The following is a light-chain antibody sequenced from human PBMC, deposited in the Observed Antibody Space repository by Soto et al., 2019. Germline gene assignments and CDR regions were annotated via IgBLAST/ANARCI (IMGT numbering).Light chain of an antibody. J-gene: IGKJ2*01. CDR3: QQYGSSRNT. CDR1: QSISGSY. V-gene: IGKV3-20*01. Sequence: EIVLTQSPGTLALSPGERATLSCRASQSISGSYLAWYQQKPGPAPMLLIYGASSRATGIPDRFTGSGSGTGFTLTXXXXEPEDSAVYYCQQYGSSRNTFGQGTKLEIK. CDR2: GAS.